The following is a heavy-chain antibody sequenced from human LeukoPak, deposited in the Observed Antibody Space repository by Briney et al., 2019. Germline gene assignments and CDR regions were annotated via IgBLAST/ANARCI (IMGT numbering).Heavy chain of an antibody. V-gene: IGHV7-4-1*02. Sequence: ASVKVSCKASGYTFTSYAMNWVRQAPGQGLEWMGWINTNTGNPTYAQGFTGRFVFSLDTSVSTAYLQISSLKAEDTAVYYCARSSYGSSGYGYIYYYYMDVWGKGTTVTVSS. CDR1: GYTFTSYA. CDR3: ARSSYGSSGYGYIYYYYMDV. J-gene: IGHJ6*03. CDR2: INTNTGNP. D-gene: IGHD5-18*01.